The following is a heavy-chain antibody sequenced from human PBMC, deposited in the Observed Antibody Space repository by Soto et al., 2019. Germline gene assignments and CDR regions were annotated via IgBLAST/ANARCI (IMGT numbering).Heavy chain of an antibody. V-gene: IGHV3-74*01. D-gene: IGHD3-22*01. J-gene: IGHJ6*02. CDR2: INSDGSST. CDR3: ARDKFHSSGYYWEDYYYYGMDV. Sequence: GGSLRLSCAASGFTFSSYWMHWVRQAPGKGLVWVSRINSDGSSTSYADSVKGRFTISRDNAKNTLYLQMNSLRAEDTAVYYSARDKFHSSGYYWEDYYYYGMDVWGQGTTDTVSS. CDR1: GFTFSSYW.